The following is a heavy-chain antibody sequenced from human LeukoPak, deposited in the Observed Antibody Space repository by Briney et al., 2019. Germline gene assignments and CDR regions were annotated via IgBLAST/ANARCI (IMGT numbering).Heavy chain of an antibody. CDR2: ISYDGSNK. CDR1: GFTFNSYA. Sequence: QPGGSLRLSCAASGFTFNSYAIHWVRQAPGKGLEWVAVISYDGSNKYYAESVKGRFTISRDNSKNTLYLQLNSLRPDDTAVYYCARDQLAYSGYDTLFDYWGQGTLVTVSS. V-gene: IGHV3-30*04. D-gene: IGHD5-12*01. CDR3: ARDQLAYSGYDTLFDY. J-gene: IGHJ4*02.